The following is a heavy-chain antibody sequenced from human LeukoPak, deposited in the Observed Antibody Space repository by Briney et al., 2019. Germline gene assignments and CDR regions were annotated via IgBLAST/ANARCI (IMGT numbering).Heavy chain of an antibody. CDR2: INAGNGNT. CDR3: AYTSGSSGWPFDY. CDR1: GYTFTIYA. V-gene: IGHV1-3*01. D-gene: IGHD6-19*01. Sequence: GASVTVSFTASGYTFTIYAMHWVRQAPGQRLEWMGWINAGNGNTKYSQKFQGRVTITRDTSASTAYMELSSLRSEDTAVYYCAYTSGSSGWPFDYWGQGTLVTVSS. J-gene: IGHJ4*02.